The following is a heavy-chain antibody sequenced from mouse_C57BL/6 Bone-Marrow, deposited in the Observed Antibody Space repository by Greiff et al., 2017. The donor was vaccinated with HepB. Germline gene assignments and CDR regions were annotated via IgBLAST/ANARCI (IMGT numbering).Heavy chain of an antibody. CDR3: ASHYYGSCGFAY. V-gene: IGHV1-81*01. D-gene: IGHD1-1*01. CDR2: IYPRNGKT. J-gene: IGHJ3*01. Sequence: VQLQQSGAELARPGASVKRSCKASGYTFTSYGISWVKQRTGKGFEWIGEIYPRNGKTYSNEKLKGKATLTADKSSSTAYMELRSLTSEDSSVYFCASHYYGSCGFAYWGQGTLVTVSA. CDR1: GYTFTSYG.